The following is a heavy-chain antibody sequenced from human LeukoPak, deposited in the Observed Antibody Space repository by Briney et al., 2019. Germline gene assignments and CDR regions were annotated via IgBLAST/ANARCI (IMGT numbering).Heavy chain of an antibody. CDR3: ARDYGRITYSSSWYVRGYFDY. D-gene: IGHD6-13*01. V-gene: IGHV3-48*01. J-gene: IGHJ4*02. Sequence: GGSLRLSCAASGFTFSSYSMNWVRQAPGKGLEWVSYISSSSSTVYYADSVKGRFTISRDNAKNSLYLQMNSLRAEDTAVYYCARDYGRITYSSSWYVRGYFDYWGQGTLVTVSS. CDR1: GFTFSSYS. CDR2: ISSSSSTV.